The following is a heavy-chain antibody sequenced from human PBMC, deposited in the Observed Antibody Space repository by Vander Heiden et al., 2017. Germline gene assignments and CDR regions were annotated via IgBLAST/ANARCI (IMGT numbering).Heavy chain of an antibody. J-gene: IGHJ4*02. Sequence: QVQLQQSGPGLVKPAQTLSLTCAISGASVSSNSAAWNWIRQSPSRGLEWLGRTYYRSKWYNDYAVSGKSRITINPDTSKNQFSLQLNSVTPEDTAMYYCARDLRSRYSSSSPPFYYFDYWGQGTLVTVAS. V-gene: IGHV6-1*01. CDR3: ARDLRSRYSSSSPPFYYFDY. CDR2: TYYRSKWYN. D-gene: IGHD6-6*01. CDR1: GASVSSNSAA.